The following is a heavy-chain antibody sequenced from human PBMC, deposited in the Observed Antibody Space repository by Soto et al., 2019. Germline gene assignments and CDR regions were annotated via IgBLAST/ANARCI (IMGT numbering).Heavy chain of an antibody. J-gene: IGHJ4*02. D-gene: IGHD6-13*01. CDR3: AHRPAAAGSDYFDY. CDR2: IYWDDDK. Sequence: QITLKESGPPLVKPTQTLTLTCTFSGFSLSTSGVGVGWIRQPPGKALEWLALIYWDDDKRYSPALKSRLTITKDTSKNQVVLTLTNVDPVDTATYYCAHRPAAAGSDYFDYWGQGTLVTVSS. CDR1: GFSLSTSGVG. V-gene: IGHV2-5*02.